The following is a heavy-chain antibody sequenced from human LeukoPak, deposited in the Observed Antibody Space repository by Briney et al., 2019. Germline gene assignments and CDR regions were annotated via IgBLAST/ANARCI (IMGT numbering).Heavy chain of an antibody. CDR2: IIPIFGTA. D-gene: IGHD3-10*01. Sequence: SVKVSCKASGGTFSSYAISWVRQAPGQGLEWMGGIIPIFGTANYAQKFQGRVTITADKSTSTAYMELSSLRSEDTAVYYCARGPRENYYGSGSYYKAPSFFDYWGQGTLVTVSS. CDR3: ARGPRENYYGSGSYYKAPSFFDY. J-gene: IGHJ4*02. CDR1: GGTFSSYA. V-gene: IGHV1-69*06.